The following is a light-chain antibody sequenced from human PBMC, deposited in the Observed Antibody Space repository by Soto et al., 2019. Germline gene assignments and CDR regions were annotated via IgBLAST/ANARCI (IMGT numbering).Light chain of an antibody. J-gene: IGKJ1*01. CDR3: QKYNSAPRT. V-gene: IGKV1-27*01. CDR2: AAS. CDR1: HGISNY. Sequence: DIQMTQSPSSLSASVGDRVTITCRASHGISNYLAWYLQKPGKVPKLLIYAASTLQSVVQSRFSGSGCGTDCTLTINSLHHEDVANYYCQKYNSAPRTFDQGTKVEIK.